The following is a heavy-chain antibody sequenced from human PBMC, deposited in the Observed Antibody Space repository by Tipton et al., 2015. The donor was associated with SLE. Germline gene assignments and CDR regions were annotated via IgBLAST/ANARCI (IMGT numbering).Heavy chain of an antibody. CDR3: ARGRVIGMVRGVSRYFDY. V-gene: IGHV4-61*09. CDR1: GGSISSGSYY. CDR2: IYTSGST. D-gene: IGHD3-10*01. J-gene: IGHJ4*02. Sequence: TLSLTCTVSGGSISSGSYYWSWIRQPAGKGLEWIGHIYTSGSTNYNPPLKRRVTISVDTSKNQFSLKLSSVTAADTAVYYCARGRVIGMVRGVSRYFDYWGQGTLVTVSS.